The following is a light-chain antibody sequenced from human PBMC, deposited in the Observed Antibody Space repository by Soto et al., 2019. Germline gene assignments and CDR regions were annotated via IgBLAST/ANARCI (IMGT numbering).Light chain of an antibody. CDR3: SSFTSSNTYV. CDR2: DVN. Sequence: QSVLTQLPSVSGSPGQSVAISCTGTSSDIGAYNRVSWYQQPPGTAPKLMIYDVNNRPSGVPDRFSGSKSGNTASLTISGLQADDEADYYCSSFTSSNTYVFGTGTKLTVL. CDR1: SSDIGAYNR. V-gene: IGLV2-18*02. J-gene: IGLJ1*01.